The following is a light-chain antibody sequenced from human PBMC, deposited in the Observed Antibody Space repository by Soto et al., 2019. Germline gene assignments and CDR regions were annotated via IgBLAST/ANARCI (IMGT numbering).Light chain of an antibody. CDR1: QSVRSNY. J-gene: IGKJ4*01. CDR3: QQYASSPLT. CDR2: GAS. Sequence: EIVLTQSPDTLSLSSGERATLSCRASQSVRSNYLAWYQQKPGQAPRLLIYGASSRATGIPDRFGGSGSGTDFTLTISRLEPEDFAVYYCQQYASSPLTFGGGIKVEIK. V-gene: IGKV3-20*01.